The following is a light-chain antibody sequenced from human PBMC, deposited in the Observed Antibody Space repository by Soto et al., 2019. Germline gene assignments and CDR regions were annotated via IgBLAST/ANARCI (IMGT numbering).Light chain of an antibody. CDR1: QHVDNY. Sequence: DIHMTQYPSTLSASVGDRVTNPFRASQHVDNYVAWYQQKPGKAPKLLIYAASSLQSGVPSRFSGSGSGTDFTLTISSLQPEDFATYYCQQSYSTPRTFGQGTKVDIK. CDR3: QQSYSTPRT. J-gene: IGKJ1*01. V-gene: IGKV1-39*01. CDR2: AAS.